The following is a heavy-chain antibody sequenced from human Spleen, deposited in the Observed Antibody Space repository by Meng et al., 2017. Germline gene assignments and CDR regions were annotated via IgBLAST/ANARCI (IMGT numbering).Heavy chain of an antibody. CDR3: ARVDRYSGTYFDY. V-gene: IGHV4-39*01. CDR1: GVSISSRSYY. D-gene: IGHD1-26*01. CDR2: MSYFGGTT. J-gene: IGHJ4*01. Sequence: QVQLQESGPGLVKPSETLSLTCIVSGVSISSRSYYWGWIRQPPGKGLEWIGTMSYFGGTTNYNPSLKSRIITSGDTAKNQFSLELSSVTAADTAVYYCARVDRYSGTYFDYWGHGALVTVSS.